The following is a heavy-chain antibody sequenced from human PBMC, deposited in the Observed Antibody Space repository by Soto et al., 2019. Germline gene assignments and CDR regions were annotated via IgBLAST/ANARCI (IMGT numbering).Heavy chain of an antibody. Sequence: LETLCLTCTVSGGSISSYYWSWIRQPPGKGLEWIGYIYYSGSTNYNPSLKSRVTISVDTSKNQFSLKLSSVTAADTAVYYCARTGYSSGWYAVDYWGQGTLVTVSS. D-gene: IGHD6-19*01. CDR3: ARTGYSSGWYAVDY. CDR1: GGSISSYY. CDR2: IYYSGST. V-gene: IGHV4-59*08. J-gene: IGHJ4*02.